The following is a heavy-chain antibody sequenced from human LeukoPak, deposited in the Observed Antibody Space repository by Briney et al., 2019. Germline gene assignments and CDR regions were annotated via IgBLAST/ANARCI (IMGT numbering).Heavy chain of an antibody. D-gene: IGHD3-10*01. V-gene: IGHV1-2*02. CDR2: INPNSGGT. Sequence: ASVKVSCKASGYTFTSYGISWVRQAPGQGLEWMGWINPNSGGTNYAQKFQGRVTMTRDTSISTAYMELSRLRSDDTAVYYCARAPPNYYGSGSRFDYWGQGTLVTVSS. CDR3: ARAPPNYYGSGSRFDY. CDR1: GYTFTSYG. J-gene: IGHJ4*02.